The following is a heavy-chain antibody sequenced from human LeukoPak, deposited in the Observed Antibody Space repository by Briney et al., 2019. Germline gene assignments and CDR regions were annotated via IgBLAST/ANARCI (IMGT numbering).Heavy chain of an antibody. CDR2: IRSSSSYI. Sequence: GGSLRLSCAASGFTFSSYSMNWVRQAPGKGLEWVSSIRSSSSYIYYADSVKGRFTISRDNAKNSLYLQMNSLRAEDTAVYYCARETLRRGIAAAGTWAFDIWGQGTMVTVSS. V-gene: IGHV3-21*01. D-gene: IGHD6-13*01. J-gene: IGHJ3*02. CDR1: GFTFSSYS. CDR3: ARETLRRGIAAAGTWAFDI.